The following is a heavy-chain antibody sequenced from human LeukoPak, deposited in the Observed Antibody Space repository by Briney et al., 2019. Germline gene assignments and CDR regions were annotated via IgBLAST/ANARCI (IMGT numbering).Heavy chain of an antibody. J-gene: IGHJ3*02. Sequence: SGGSLRLSCAASGFTFSSFYMTWVRQAPGKGLEWVATIKQDGSDKHYVDSVKGRFIISRDNAKNSLYLQMNSLRAEDTAVYYCARAMNHAFNIWGQGAMVTVSS. V-gene: IGHV3-7*03. CDR2: IKQDGSDK. CDR1: GFTFSSFY. CDR3: ARAMNHAFNI.